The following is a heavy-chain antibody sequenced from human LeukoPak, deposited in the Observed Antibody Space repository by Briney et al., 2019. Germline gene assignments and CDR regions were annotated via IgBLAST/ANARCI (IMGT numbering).Heavy chain of an antibody. D-gene: IGHD6-13*01. CDR3: ASFPIAAAGTDY. Sequence: PSETLSLTCTVSGGSISSSSYYWGWIRQPPGKGLKWIGSFYYSGSTYYNPSLKSRVTISVDTSKNQFSLKLSSVTAADTAVYYCASFPIAAAGTDYWGQGTLVTVSS. CDR2: FYYSGST. V-gene: IGHV4-39*07. J-gene: IGHJ4*02. CDR1: GGSISSSSYY.